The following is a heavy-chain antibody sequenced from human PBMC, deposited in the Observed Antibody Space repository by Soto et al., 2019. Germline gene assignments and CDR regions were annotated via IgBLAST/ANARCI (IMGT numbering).Heavy chain of an antibody. J-gene: IGHJ4*02. CDR2: IYYSGST. D-gene: IGHD6-13*01. Sequence: PSETLSLTCTVSGGSISSYYWSWIRQPPGKGLEWIGYIYYSGSTNYNPSLKSRVTISVDTSKNQFSLKLSSVTAADTAVYYCARWSSSSWYLDYWGQGTLVTVSS. CDR3: ARWSSSSWYLDY. CDR1: GGSISSYY. V-gene: IGHV4-59*08.